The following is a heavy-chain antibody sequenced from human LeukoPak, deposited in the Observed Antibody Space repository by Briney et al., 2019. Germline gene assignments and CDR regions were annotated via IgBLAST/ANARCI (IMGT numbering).Heavy chain of an antibody. J-gene: IGHJ4*02. V-gene: IGHV3-30*04. Sequence: GRSLRLSCAASGFTFSSYAMHWVRQAPGKGLEWVAVISYDGSNKYYADSVKGRFTISRDNSKNTLYLQMNSLRAEDTAVYYCARGYSSSNDYWGQGTLVTVSS. CDR1: GFTFSSYA. CDR2: ISYDGSNK. CDR3: ARGYSSSNDY. D-gene: IGHD6-13*01.